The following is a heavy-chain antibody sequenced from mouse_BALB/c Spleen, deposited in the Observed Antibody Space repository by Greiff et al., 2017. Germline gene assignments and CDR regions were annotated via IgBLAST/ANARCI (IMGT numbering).Heavy chain of an antibody. CDR3: ARRAMGRGYAMDY. D-gene: IGHD4-1*01. J-gene: IGHJ4*01. V-gene: IGHV5-17*02. CDR1: GFTFSSFG. Sequence: EVQLVESGGGLVQPGGSRKLSCAASGFTFSSFGMHWVRQAPEKGLEWVAYISSGSSTIYYADTVKGRFTISRDNPKNTLFLQMTSLRSEDTAMYYCARRAMGRGYAMDYWGQGTSVTVSS. CDR2: ISSGSSTI.